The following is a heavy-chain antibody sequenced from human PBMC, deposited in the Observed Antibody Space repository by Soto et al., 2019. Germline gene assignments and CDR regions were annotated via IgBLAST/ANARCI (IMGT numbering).Heavy chain of an antibody. V-gene: IGHV5-51*01. CDR2: IYPGDSDT. CDR3: ARHSLWFGELSYYYMDV. Sequence: GESLKISCKGSGYSFTSYWIGWVRQMPGKGLEWMGIIYPGDSDTRYSPSFQGQVTISADKSISTAYLQWSSLKASDTAMYYCARHSLWFGELSYYYMDVWGKGTTVTVSS. J-gene: IGHJ6*03. D-gene: IGHD3-10*01. CDR1: GYSFTSYW.